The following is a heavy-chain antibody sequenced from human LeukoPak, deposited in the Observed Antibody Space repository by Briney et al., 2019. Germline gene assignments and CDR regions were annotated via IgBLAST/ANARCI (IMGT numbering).Heavy chain of an antibody. J-gene: IGHJ4*02. CDR3: AKRPDYISSSVHFDY. Sequence: GGSLRLPCAASGFTFSSYAMTWVRQAPGKGLEWVSTISASGGTTYYADSVKGRFTISRDNSKNTSYLQMNSLRAEDTAIYYCAKRPDYISSSVHFDYWGQGTLVTVSS. D-gene: IGHD6-6*01. CDR1: GFTFSSYA. V-gene: IGHV3-23*01. CDR2: ISASGGTT.